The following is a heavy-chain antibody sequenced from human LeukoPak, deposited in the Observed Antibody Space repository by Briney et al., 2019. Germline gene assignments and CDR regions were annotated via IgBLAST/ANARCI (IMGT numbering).Heavy chain of an antibody. V-gene: IGHV3-7*01. J-gene: IGHJ4*02. CDR1: GFTFSSYW. CDR3: ASPQWLATENYFDY. Sequence: GGSLRLSCAASGFTFSSYWMSWVRQAPGKGLEWVANIKQDGSEKYYVDSVKGRFTISRDNPKNSLYLQMNSLRAEDTAVYYCASPQWLATENYFDYWGQGTLVTVSS. D-gene: IGHD6-19*01. CDR2: IKQDGSEK.